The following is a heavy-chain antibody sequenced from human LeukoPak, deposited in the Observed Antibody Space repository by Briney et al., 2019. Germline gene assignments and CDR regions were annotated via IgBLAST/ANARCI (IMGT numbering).Heavy chain of an antibody. J-gene: IGHJ3*02. D-gene: IGHD3-10*01. Sequence: LSGGSLRLSCAASGFTFSSYAMSWVRQAPGKGLEWVSAISGSGGSTYYADSVKGRFTISRDNSKNTLYLQMNSLRAEDTAVYYCARDSGELFSSSLMSAFDIWGQGTMVTVSS. CDR3: ARDSGELFSSSLMSAFDI. CDR2: ISGSGGST. CDR1: GFTFSSYA. V-gene: IGHV3-23*01.